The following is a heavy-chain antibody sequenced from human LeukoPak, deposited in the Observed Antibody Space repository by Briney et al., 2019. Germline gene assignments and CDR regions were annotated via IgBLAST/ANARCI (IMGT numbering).Heavy chain of an antibody. D-gene: IGHD4-17*01. J-gene: IGHJ4*02. CDR2: MNQDGSGK. V-gene: IGHV3-7*03. Sequence: GGSLRLSCAASGFSFSSYYMSWVRQAPGKGLEWVAVMNQDGSGKYYVDSVKGRFTISRDNAENSLYLQMNSLRTEDTALYYCVKDGGDYGDYSYYFDYWGQGTLVTVSS. CDR3: VKDGGDYGDYSYYFDY. CDR1: GFSFSSYY.